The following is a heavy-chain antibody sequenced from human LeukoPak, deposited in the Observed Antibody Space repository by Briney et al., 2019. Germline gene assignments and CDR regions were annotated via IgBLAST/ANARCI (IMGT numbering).Heavy chain of an antibody. CDR3: ARAIHNFYFFMDV. V-gene: IGHV1-69*06. Sequence: SVKVSCKASGGTFITYAINWVRQAPGQGLEWMGGIIPMFDTPHYAQKFQGRVTITADKSTSTVYMELTSLTSEDTAVYSCARAIHNFYFFMDVWGKGTTVTVSS. CDR1: GGTFITYA. J-gene: IGHJ6*03. CDR2: IIPMFDTP.